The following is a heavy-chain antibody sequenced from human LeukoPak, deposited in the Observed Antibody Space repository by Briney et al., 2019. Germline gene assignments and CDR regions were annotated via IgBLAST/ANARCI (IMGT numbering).Heavy chain of an antibody. Sequence: PSQTLSLACAVSGGSISSGGYSWSWIRQPPGKGLEWIGYIYHSGSTYYNPSLKSRVTISVDTSKNQFSLKLSSVTAADTAVYYCARSLYSSSPATWGQGTLVTVSS. CDR2: IYHSGST. D-gene: IGHD6-13*01. V-gene: IGHV4-30-2*02. CDR1: GGSISSGGYS. CDR3: ARSLYSSSPAT. J-gene: IGHJ4*02.